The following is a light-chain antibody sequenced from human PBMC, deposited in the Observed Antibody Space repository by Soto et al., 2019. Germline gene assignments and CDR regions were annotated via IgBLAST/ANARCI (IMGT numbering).Light chain of an antibody. Sequence: QSVLTQSPSASASRGASVKLTCTLSSGHSSYAIAWHQKQPGKGPRYLMDLNNDGSHTKGDGIPDRFSGSSSGADRYLIISSLQSEDEADYYCQTWGTGFQFFGGGTKLTVL. V-gene: IGLV4-69*01. CDR2: LNNDGSH. CDR1: SGHSSYA. J-gene: IGLJ2*01. CDR3: QTWGTGFQF.